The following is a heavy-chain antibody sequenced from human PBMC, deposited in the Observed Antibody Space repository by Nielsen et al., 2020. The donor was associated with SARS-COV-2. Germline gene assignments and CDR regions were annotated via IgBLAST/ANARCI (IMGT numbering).Heavy chain of an antibody. J-gene: IGHJ3*02. V-gene: IGHV1-18*01. Sequence: ASVKVSCKASGYNFATYGISWVRQASGQGLEWMGWISPYNGNRRYRQNLQDRVTMTTDTSTSTAYMELRNLGSDDTAVYYCARETGAVYETFDIWGQGTVVIVSS. D-gene: IGHD5/OR15-5a*01. CDR3: ARETGAVYETFDI. CDR1: GYNFATYG. CDR2: ISPYNGNR.